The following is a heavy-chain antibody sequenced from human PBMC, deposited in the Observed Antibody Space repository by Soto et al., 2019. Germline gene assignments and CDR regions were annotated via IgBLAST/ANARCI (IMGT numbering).Heavy chain of an antibody. CDR2: INQDGFGK. V-gene: IGHV3-7*05. D-gene: IGHD1-26*01. CDR3: AKDHGSGSYPY. J-gene: IGHJ4*02. Sequence: EVQLVESGGGLDQPGGSLRLSCVVSGSIFSSHWMTWVRQAPGKGLEWVASINQDGFGKYYVDSVRGRFAISRDNAKDSVYLQMDSLRVEDTAVYYCAKDHGSGSYPYWGQGTLVTVSS. CDR1: GSIFSSHW.